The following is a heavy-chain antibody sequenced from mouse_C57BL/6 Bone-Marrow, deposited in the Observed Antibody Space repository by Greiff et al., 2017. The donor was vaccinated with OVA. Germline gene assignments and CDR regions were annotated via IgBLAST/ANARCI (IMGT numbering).Heavy chain of an antibody. J-gene: IGHJ3*01. CDR2: IDPDTGGT. D-gene: IGHD2-3*01. CDR3: TRIYDGYYLFAY. V-gene: IGHV1-15*01. CDR1: GYTFTDYE. Sequence: QVQLQQSGAELVRPGASVTLSCKASGYTFTDYEMHWVKPTPVHGLEWIGAIDPDTGGTAYNQKFKGKAILTADKSSSTAYMELRSLTSEDSAVYYCTRIYDGYYLFAYWGQGTLVTVSA.